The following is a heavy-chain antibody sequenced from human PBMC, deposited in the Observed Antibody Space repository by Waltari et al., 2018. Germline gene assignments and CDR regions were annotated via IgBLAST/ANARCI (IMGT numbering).Heavy chain of an antibody. CDR2: MNPNSGNT. D-gene: IGHD1-26*01. J-gene: IGHJ6*02. CDR3: ARGGWELPYYYYGMDV. Sequence: QVQLVQSGAEVKKPGASVKVSCKASGYTFTSYDIDWVRQATGQGLEGMGWMNPNSGNTGYAQKFQGRVTMTRNTSISTAYMELSSLRSEDTAVYYCARGGWELPYYYYGMDVWGQGTTVTVSS. CDR1: GYTFTSYD. V-gene: IGHV1-8*02.